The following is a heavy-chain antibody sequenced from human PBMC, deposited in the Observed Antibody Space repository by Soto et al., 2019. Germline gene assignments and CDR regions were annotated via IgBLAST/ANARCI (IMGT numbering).Heavy chain of an antibody. D-gene: IGHD2-15*01. CDR1: GYSFTIYG. CDR3: ARDRGRSCIGGTCPFDY. J-gene: IGHJ4*02. CDR2: ISTYDGNT. V-gene: IGHV1-18*01. Sequence: QVPLVQSGAEVKKPGASVRVSCKASGYSFTIYGITWVRQAPGQGLEWMGWISTYDGNTNYAQNFPGRVSMARDTATSRGYMELRSRRSDDTAVYYCARDRGRSCIGGTCPFDYWGQGTLVTVCS.